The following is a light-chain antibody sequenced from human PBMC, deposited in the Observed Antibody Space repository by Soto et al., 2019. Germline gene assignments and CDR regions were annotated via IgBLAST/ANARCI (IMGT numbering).Light chain of an antibody. CDR2: GAS. CDR1: QGIRND. Sequence: IQITQTPSSLSASVGDRVTITCRANQGIRNDLGWYQQKPGKAPKLLIYGASSLESGVPSRFSGSGSGTEFTLTISSLQPDDFATYYCQQYNSYAWTFGQGTKVDIK. V-gene: IGKV1-17*01. J-gene: IGKJ1*01. CDR3: QQYNSYAWT.